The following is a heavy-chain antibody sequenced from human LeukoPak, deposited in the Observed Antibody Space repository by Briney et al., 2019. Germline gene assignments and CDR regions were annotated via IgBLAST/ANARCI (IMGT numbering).Heavy chain of an antibody. Sequence: PGGSLTLSCLASGFIFRNYAMHWVRQAPGKGQEWVAVIRYDGSKDGSNKYYADSVKGRFTISRDDSESTLYLQMINLRAEDTAIYYCVKPLYVSSRYYFFHYWGQGTLVTVSS. CDR3: VKPLYVSSRYYFFHY. CDR1: GFIFRNYA. D-gene: IGHD3-22*01. CDR2: IRYDGSKDGSNK. J-gene: IGHJ4*02. V-gene: IGHV3-30*02.